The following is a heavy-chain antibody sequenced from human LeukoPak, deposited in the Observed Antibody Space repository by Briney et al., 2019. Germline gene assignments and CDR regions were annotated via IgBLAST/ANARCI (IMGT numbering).Heavy chain of an antibody. CDR3: ARGHPRTYYTYSGSYFVY. CDR1: GGSISSGTYY. J-gene: IGHJ4*02. D-gene: IGHD1-26*01. CDR2: IYTSGST. V-gene: IGHV4-61*02. Sequence: SQTLSLTCTVSGGSISSGTYYWGWIRQPAGKGLEWIGRIYTSGSTNYNPSLKSRVTISVDTSKNQFSLKLTSVTAADTAVYYCARGHPRTYYTYSGSYFVYWGQGTLVTVSS.